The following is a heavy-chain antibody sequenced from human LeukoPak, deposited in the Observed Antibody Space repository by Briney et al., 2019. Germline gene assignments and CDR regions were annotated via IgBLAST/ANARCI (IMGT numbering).Heavy chain of an antibody. Sequence: ASVKVSCKASGYTFTSYGISWVRQAPGQGLEWMGWISAYNGNTNYAQKLQGRVTMTTDTSTSTAYMELRSLRSDDTGVYYCARSMITFGGVIVYYFDYWGQGTLVTVSS. V-gene: IGHV1-18*01. CDR1: GYTFTSYG. CDR3: ARSMITFGGVIVYYFDY. CDR2: ISAYNGNT. J-gene: IGHJ4*02. D-gene: IGHD3-16*02.